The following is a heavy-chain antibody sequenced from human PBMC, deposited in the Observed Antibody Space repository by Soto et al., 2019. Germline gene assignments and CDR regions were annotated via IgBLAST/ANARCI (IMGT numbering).Heavy chain of an antibody. V-gene: IGHV1-3*01. Sequence: ASVNVSCKGSGYTFTSYAMHWVRQAPGQGPEWMGWINAGNGFTNYLQKSQARVTITRDTSANTAYMELSSLRSEDTAVYSCARDEVPGALGGYSHYTMDVWGQGTPVTVSS. D-gene: IGHD2-2*01. CDR2: INAGNGFT. CDR1: GYTFTSYA. J-gene: IGHJ6*02. CDR3: ARDEVPGALGGYSHYTMDV.